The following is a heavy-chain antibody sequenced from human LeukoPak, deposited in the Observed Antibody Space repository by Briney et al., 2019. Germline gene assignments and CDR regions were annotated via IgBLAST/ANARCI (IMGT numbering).Heavy chain of an antibody. CDR3: TTDRKW. Sequence: GGSLRLSCAASGFTFSDAWMSWVRQSPGKGLEWVGRIKSKIAGGTADYATPVKGRFSISRDDSKNTLYLQMNSLKTGGTAVYYCTTDRKWWGQGTLVTVSS. J-gene: IGHJ4*02. CDR2: IKSKIAGGTA. D-gene: IGHD1-26*01. CDR1: GFTFSDAW. V-gene: IGHV3-15*01.